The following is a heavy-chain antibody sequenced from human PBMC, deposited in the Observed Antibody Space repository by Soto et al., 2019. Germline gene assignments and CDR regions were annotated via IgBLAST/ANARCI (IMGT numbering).Heavy chain of an antibody. D-gene: IGHD3-10*01. J-gene: IGHJ3*01. V-gene: IGHV6-1*01. CDR2: TYYRSKWYD. CDR1: GDSASSDSAT. Sequence: SQTLSLTCAISGDSASSDSATWNWLRQSPSRGLEWLGRTYYRSKWYDGYAPSVKSRITIKPDTSKNQFSLQLNSVSPEDTAVYYCARERGVLSEAFDVWGQGTVVTVSS. CDR3: ARERGVLSEAFDV.